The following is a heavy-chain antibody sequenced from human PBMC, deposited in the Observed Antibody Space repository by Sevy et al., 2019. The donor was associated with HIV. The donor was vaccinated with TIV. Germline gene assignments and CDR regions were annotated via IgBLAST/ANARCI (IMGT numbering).Heavy chain of an antibody. CDR1: GFTFSSYS. D-gene: IGHD6-19*01. CDR3: ARPDLSGWYFDF. CDR2: ISSSSDSSRTL. J-gene: IGHJ4*01. V-gene: IGHV3-48*01. Sequence: GGSLRLSCVASGFTFSSYSMNWVRQAPGKGLEWVSYISSSSDSSRTLYNADSLKGRFSITRDNAKNLVHLQMTSLRVEDTAVYYCARPDLSGWYFDFWGHGTLVTVSS.